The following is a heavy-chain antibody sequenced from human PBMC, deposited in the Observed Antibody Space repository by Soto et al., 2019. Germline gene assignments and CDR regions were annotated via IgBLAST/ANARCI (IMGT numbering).Heavy chain of an antibody. CDR1: GYTFTSYG. D-gene: IGHD6-19*01. CDR2: ISAYNGNT. J-gene: IGHJ6*02. CDR3: ARDKSIAVALYYYYGMDV. V-gene: IGHV1-18*04. Sequence: ASGKITCKASGYTFTSYGISWVRQAPGQGLEWMGWISAYNGNTNYAQKLQGRVTMTTDTSTSTAYMELRSLRSDDTAVYYCARDKSIAVALYYYYGMDVWGQGT.